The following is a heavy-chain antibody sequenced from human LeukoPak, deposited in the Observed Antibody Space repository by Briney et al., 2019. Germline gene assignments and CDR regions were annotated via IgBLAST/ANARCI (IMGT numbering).Heavy chain of an antibody. CDR3: AREYITMVRGAVGNWFDP. V-gene: IGHV4-4*07. J-gene: IGHJ5*02. D-gene: IGHD3-10*01. CDR2: IYTSGTI. Sequence: SETLSLTCTVSGGSISSYYWSWIRQPAGTALEWIGRIYTSGTITYNPSLKSRVTMSVDTSKNQFSLKLSSVTAADTAVYYCAREYITMVRGAVGNWFDPWGQGTLVTVSS. CDR1: GGSISSYY.